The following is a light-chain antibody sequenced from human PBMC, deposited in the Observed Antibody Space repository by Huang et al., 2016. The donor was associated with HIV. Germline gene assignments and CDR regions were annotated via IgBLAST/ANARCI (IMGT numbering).Light chain of an antibody. J-gene: IGKJ5*01. CDR3: QQSYSALSS. Sequence: IQMTQSPTSLSASVGDRVSITCRASQSIGTYLNWYEQKPEKAPKLLISSASSLHRGVPSRFSGSGSGTDFTLTIKGLQLDDFATYYCQQSYSALSSFGPGTRL. V-gene: IGKV1-39*01. CDR2: SAS. CDR1: QSIGTY.